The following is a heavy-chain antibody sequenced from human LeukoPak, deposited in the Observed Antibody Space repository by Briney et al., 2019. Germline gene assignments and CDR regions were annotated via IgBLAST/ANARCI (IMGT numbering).Heavy chain of an antibody. V-gene: IGHV3-23*01. D-gene: IGHD3-10*01. Sequence: GGSLRLSCAASGFTFSSYTMSWVRQAPGKGLEWVSAISHASEYTYHADSVKGRFTISRDNSKNTLYLQMNSLRAEDTAMYYCAKGSSAGRPYYFDYWGQGTLVTVSS. CDR1: GFTFSSYT. J-gene: IGHJ4*02. CDR2: ISHASEYT. CDR3: AKGSSAGRPYYFDY.